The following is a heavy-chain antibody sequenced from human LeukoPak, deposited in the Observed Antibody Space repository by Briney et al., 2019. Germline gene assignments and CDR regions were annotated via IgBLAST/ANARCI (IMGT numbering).Heavy chain of an antibody. J-gene: IGHJ5*02. V-gene: IGHV1-69*04. CDR1: GGTFSSYA. CDR3: AREAWELLRWFDP. CDR2: IIPILGIA. Sequence: GSSVKVSCKASGGTFSSYAISWVRQAPGQGLEWMGRIIPILGIANYAQKFQGRVTITADKSTSTAYMELSSLRSEDTAVYYCAREAWELLRWFDPWGQGTLVTVSS. D-gene: IGHD1-26*01.